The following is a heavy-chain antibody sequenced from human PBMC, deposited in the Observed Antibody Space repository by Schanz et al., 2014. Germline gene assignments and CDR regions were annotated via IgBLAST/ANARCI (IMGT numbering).Heavy chain of an antibody. D-gene: IGHD4-17*01. V-gene: IGHV3-74*01. Sequence: EAQLLQSGGGLVQPGGSLRLSCAASGFTFSSHWMHWVRQDPGKGLVWVARINSVGSNTDYADSVTGRFTISRDNAKNTLYLQMNTLRAEDTAVYYCARKMKLGVYGGKGHDSLDIWGQGTMXTVSS. CDR2: INSVGSNT. J-gene: IGHJ3*02. CDR3: ARKMKLGVYGGKGHDSLDI. CDR1: GFTFSSHW.